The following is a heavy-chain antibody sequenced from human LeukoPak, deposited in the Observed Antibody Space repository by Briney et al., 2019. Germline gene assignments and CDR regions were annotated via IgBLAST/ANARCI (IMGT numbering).Heavy chain of an antibody. CDR3: ARVDRPPKDFDY. CDR1: GDSISSSSYY. D-gene: IGHD1-14*01. CDR2: IYYSGST. Sequence: SETLSLTCTVSGDSISSSSYYWGWIRQPPGKGLEWIGYIYYSGSTNYNPSLKSRVTISVDTSKNQFSLKLSSVTAADTAVYYCARVDRPPKDFDYWGQGTLVTVSS. V-gene: IGHV4-61*05. J-gene: IGHJ4*02.